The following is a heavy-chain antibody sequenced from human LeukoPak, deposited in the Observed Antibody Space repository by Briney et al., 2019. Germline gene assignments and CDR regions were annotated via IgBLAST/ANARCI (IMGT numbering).Heavy chain of an antibody. Sequence: PSETLSLTCAVYGGSFSGYYWSWNRQPPGKGLEWIGEINHSGSTNYNPSLKSRVTISVDTSKNQFSLKLSSVTAADTAVYYCARAPSGGMDVWGQGTTVTVSS. J-gene: IGHJ6*02. CDR3: ARAPSGGMDV. CDR1: GGSFSGYY. V-gene: IGHV4-34*01. CDR2: INHSGST.